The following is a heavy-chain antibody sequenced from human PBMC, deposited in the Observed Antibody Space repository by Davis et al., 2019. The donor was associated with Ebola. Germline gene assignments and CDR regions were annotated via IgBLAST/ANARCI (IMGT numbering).Heavy chain of an antibody. D-gene: IGHD3-3*01. CDR2: IKQDGSEK. Sequence: GESLKISCAASGFTFSSYWMSWVRQAPGKGLEWVANIKQDGSEKDYVDSVKGRFTISRENAKSSLFLQMNSLRGEDTAVYYCARAAFGSCYFDYWGQGTLVTVSS. V-gene: IGHV3-7*03. CDR1: GFTFSSYW. J-gene: IGHJ4*02. CDR3: ARAAFGSCYFDY.